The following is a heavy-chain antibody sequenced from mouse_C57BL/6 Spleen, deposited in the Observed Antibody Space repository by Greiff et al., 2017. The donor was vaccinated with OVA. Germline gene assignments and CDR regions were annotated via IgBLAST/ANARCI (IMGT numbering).Heavy chain of an antibody. CDR1: GYTFTDYY. CDR3: ARSYYYGSSPGAY. J-gene: IGHJ3*01. CDR2: INPNNGGT. V-gene: IGHV1-26*01. Sequence: VQLQQSGPELVKPGASVKISCKASGYTFTDYYMNWVKQSHGKSLEWIGDINPNNGGTSYNQKFKGKATLTVDKSSSTAYMELRSLTSEDAAVYYCARSYYYGSSPGAYWGQGTLVTVSA. D-gene: IGHD1-1*01.